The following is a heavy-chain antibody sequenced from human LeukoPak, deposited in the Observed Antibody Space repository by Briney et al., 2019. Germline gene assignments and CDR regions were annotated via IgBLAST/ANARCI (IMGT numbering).Heavy chain of an antibody. CDR2: IIPSGGAT. Sequence: ASVKVPCKASGYTFTSYQVQWVRQAPGHGLEWMGRIIPSGGATTYAQRSQGRVTMTSDTSTTTVYMELSSLRSEDTAIYYCARDAYGSDYWGQGTLVTVSS. CDR1: GYTFTSYQ. CDR3: ARDAYGSDY. J-gene: IGHJ4*02. D-gene: IGHD3-10*01. V-gene: IGHV1-46*01.